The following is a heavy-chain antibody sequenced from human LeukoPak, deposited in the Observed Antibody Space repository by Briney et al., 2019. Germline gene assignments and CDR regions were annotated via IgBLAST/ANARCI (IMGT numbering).Heavy chain of an antibody. J-gene: IGHJ4*02. V-gene: IGHV4-61*02. Sequence: SQTLSLTCTVSGGSITNPSYYWSWIRQPAGEGLEWMGRIYSSGSTNYNPSLKSRVTLSIDTSKNQFSLKVNAVTAADTAVYYCARGTSYGSGSYEYFDYWGQGTLVTVSS. CDR2: IYSSGST. CDR1: GGSITNPSYY. CDR3: ARGTSYGSGSYEYFDY. D-gene: IGHD3-10*01.